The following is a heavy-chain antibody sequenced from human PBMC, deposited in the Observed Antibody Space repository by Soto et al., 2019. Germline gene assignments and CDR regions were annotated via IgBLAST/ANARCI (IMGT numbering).Heavy chain of an antibody. D-gene: IGHD6-19*01. CDR1: GGSLSSYY. Sequence: QVQLQESGPGLVKPSETLSLTCTVSGGSLSSYYWSWIRQPAGKGLEWIGRIYTSGSTNYNPSLKSRVTMSVDTSKNQFSLKLSSVTAADTAMYYCARGVEQWLVDNWFDPWGQGTLVTVSS. CDR3: ARGVEQWLVDNWFDP. V-gene: IGHV4-4*07. J-gene: IGHJ5*02. CDR2: IYTSGST.